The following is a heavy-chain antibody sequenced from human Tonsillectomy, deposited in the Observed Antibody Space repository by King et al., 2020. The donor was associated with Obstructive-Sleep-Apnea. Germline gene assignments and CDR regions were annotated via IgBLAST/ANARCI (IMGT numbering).Heavy chain of an antibody. D-gene: IGHD3-10*01. CDR2: INTRGTT. Sequence: VQRVESGGGMVQPGGSLRLSCLASGFTFSSYAISWVRQAPGKGREWVSAINTRGTTFYADSVRGRFTISRDNSKYTVNLQVNSLRAEDTALYYCAKEGGGSGIYWVDSWGQGTLVTVSS. J-gene: IGHJ4*02. CDR3: AKEGGGSGIYWVDS. V-gene: IGHV3-23*04. CDR1: GFTFSSYA.